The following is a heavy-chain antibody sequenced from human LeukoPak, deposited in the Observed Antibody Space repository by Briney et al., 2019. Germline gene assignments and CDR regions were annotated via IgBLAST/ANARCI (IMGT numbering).Heavy chain of an antibody. CDR2: FDPEDGEA. Sequence: ASVKVSCKASGYTFTTYYIHWVRQAPGQGLEWMGGFDPEDGEAIYAQKFQGRVTMTEDTSTDTAYMELSSLRSEDTAVYYCATGPTGGGDNWFDPWGQGTLVTVSS. D-gene: IGHD3-16*01. V-gene: IGHV1-24*01. J-gene: IGHJ5*02. CDR1: GYTFTTYY. CDR3: ATGPTGGGDNWFDP.